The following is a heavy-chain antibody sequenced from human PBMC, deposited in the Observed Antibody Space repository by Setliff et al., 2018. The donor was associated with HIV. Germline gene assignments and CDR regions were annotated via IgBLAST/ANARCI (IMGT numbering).Heavy chain of an antibody. CDR3: ARARPYYYDRSGYPMYYFDY. Sequence: GGSLRLSCTASGFTFSDYYMSWIRQSPGKGLEWISYISSSGTTIYYADSVKGRFTISRDNAKNSLYLEMNSLRAEETAVYYCARARPYYYDRSGYPMYYFDYWGQGTLVTVSS. J-gene: IGHJ4*02. CDR2: ISSSGTTI. V-gene: IGHV3-11*04. D-gene: IGHD3-22*01. CDR1: GFTFSDYY.